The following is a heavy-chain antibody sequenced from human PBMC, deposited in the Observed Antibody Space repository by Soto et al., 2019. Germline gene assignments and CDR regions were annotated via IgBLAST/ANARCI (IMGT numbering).Heavy chain of an antibody. D-gene: IGHD3-3*01. Sequence: GASVKVSCKASGYTFTSYGISWVRQAPGQGLEWMGWISAYNGNTNYAQKLQGRDTMTTDTSTSTAYMELRSLRSDDTAVYYCARLLDFWSGSYSYGMDVWGQGTTVTVSS. CDR3: ARLLDFWSGSYSYGMDV. V-gene: IGHV1-18*01. CDR2: ISAYNGNT. J-gene: IGHJ6*02. CDR1: GYTFTSYG.